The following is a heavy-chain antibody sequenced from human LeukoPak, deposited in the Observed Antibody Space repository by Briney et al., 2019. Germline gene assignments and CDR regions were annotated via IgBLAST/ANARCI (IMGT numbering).Heavy chain of an antibody. V-gene: IGHV4-59*08. CDR3: ARHGDYYDSSGYLDC. J-gene: IGHJ4*02. CDR1: GGSISSYY. Sequence: SETLSLTCTVSGGSISSYYWSWIRQPPGKGLEWIGYIYYSGSTNYNPSLKSRVTISVDTSKNQFSLKLSSVTAADTAVYYCARHGDYYDSSGYLDCWGQGTLVTVSS. D-gene: IGHD3-22*01. CDR2: IYYSGST.